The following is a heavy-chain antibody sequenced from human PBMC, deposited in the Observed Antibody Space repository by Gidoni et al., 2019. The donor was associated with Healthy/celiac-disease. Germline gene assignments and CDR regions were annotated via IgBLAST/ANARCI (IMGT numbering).Heavy chain of an antibody. Sequence: QVQLVQSGAEVKKPGASVKVSCKASGYTFTSYDIHWVRQATGQGLEWMGWMNPNSGNTGYAQKFQGRVTMTRNTSISTAYMELSSLRSEDTAVYYCARDEDIVETGWGYYYYGMDVWGQGTTVTVSS. V-gene: IGHV1-8*01. CDR2: MNPNSGNT. CDR1: GYTFTSYD. D-gene: IGHD5-12*01. J-gene: IGHJ6*02. CDR3: ARDEDIVETGWGYYYYGMDV.